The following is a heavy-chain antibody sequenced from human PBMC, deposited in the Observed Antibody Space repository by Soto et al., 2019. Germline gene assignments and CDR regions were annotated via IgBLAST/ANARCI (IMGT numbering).Heavy chain of an antibody. Sequence: QVHLVQSGAEVKKPGASVKVSCKGSGYGFTTYGITWVRQAPGQGLEWMAWISAHNGNTNYAQKLQGRVTVTRDTSTSTAYMELRSLRSDDTAVYYCARGVGWEPLDYWGQGTLVTVSS. CDR3: ARGVGWEPLDY. V-gene: IGHV1-18*01. CDR1: GYGFTTYG. CDR2: ISAHNGNT. J-gene: IGHJ4*02. D-gene: IGHD1-26*01.